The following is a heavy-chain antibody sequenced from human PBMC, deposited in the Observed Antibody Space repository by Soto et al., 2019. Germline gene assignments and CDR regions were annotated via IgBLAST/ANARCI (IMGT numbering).Heavy chain of an antibody. Sequence: PSETLSLTCTVSVGSISSGDYYWSWIRQPPGKGLEWIGYIYYSGSTYYNPYLKSRVTISVDTSKNQFSLKLSSVTAADTAVYYCARDTVQHYYDSSGLQKWGQGTLVTVSS. CDR2: IYYSGST. CDR3: ARDTVQHYYDSSGLQK. CDR1: VGSISSGDYY. V-gene: IGHV4-30-4*01. D-gene: IGHD3-22*01. J-gene: IGHJ4*02.